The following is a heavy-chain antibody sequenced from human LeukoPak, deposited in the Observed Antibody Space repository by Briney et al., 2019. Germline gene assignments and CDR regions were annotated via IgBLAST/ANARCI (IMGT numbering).Heavy chain of an antibody. Sequence: SETLSLTCAVYGGSFSGYYWSWIRQPPGNGLEWIGEINHSGSTNYNPSLKSRVTISVDTSKNQFSLKLSSVTAADTAVYYCARYYVWGSYRPFDYWGQGTLVTVSS. V-gene: IGHV4-34*01. CDR1: GGSFSGYY. CDR2: INHSGST. CDR3: ARYYVWGSYRPFDY. D-gene: IGHD3-16*02. J-gene: IGHJ4*02.